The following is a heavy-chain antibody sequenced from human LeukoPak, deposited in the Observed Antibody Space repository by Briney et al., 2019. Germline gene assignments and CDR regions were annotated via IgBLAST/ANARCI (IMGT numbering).Heavy chain of an antibody. CDR3: AQTTPPNCSSTSCYSGNWFDP. D-gene: IGHD2-2*01. V-gene: IGHV1-69*02. Sequence: SVKVSCKASGGTFSSYTISWVRQAPGQGLEWMGRIIPILGIANYAQKFQGRVTITADKSTSTAYMELSSLRSEDTAVYYCAQTTPPNCSSTSCYSGNWFDPWGQGTLVTVSS. CDR2: IIPILGIA. J-gene: IGHJ5*02. CDR1: GGTFSSYT.